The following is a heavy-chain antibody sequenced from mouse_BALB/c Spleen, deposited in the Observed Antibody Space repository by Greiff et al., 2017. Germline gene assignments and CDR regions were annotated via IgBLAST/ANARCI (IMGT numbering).Heavy chain of an antibody. CDR2: IRNKANGYTT. Sequence: DVMLVESGGGLVQPGGSLRLSCATSGFTFTDYYMSWVRQPPGKALEWLGFIRNKANGYTTEYSASVKGRFTISRDNSQSILYLQMNTLRAEDSATYYCAKSYYYGSSPFAYWGQGTLVTVSA. V-gene: IGHV7-3*02. CDR3: AKSYYYGSSPFAY. D-gene: IGHD1-1*01. J-gene: IGHJ3*01. CDR1: GFTFTDYY.